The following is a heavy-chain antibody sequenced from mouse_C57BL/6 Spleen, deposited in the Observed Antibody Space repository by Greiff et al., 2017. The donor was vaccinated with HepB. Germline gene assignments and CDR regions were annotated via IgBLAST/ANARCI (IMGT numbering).Heavy chain of an antibody. CDR2: IYPSDSET. CDR1: GYTFTSYW. D-gene: IGHD1-1*01. J-gene: IGHJ3*01. V-gene: IGHV1-61*01. Sequence: QVQLKQPGAELVRPGSSVKLSCKASGYTFTSYWMDWVKQRPGQGLEWIGNIYPSDSETHYNQKFKDKATLTVDKSSSTAYMQLSSLTSEDSAVYYCARDDYGSSYGFAYWGQGTLVTVSA. CDR3: ARDDYGSSYGFAY.